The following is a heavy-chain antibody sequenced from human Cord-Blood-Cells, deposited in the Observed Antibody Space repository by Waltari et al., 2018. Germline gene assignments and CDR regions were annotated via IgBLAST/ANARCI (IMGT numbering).Heavy chain of an antibody. CDR3: ARDILTGYYWYFDL. V-gene: IGHV1-69*01. CDR1: GGTFSSYA. D-gene: IGHD3-9*01. CDR2: IIPIFGTA. Sequence: QVQLVQSGAEVKKPGSSVKVSCKAPGGTFSSYAISRVRQAPGQGLEWMGGIIPIFGTANYAQKFQGRVTITADESTSTAYMELSSLRSEDTAVYYCARDILTGYYWYFDLWGRGTLVTVSS. J-gene: IGHJ2*01.